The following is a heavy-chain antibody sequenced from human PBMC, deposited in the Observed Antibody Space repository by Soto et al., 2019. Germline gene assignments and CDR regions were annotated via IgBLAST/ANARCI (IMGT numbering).Heavy chain of an antibody. D-gene: IGHD3-9*01. CDR1: GFTFSSFG. CDR2: MSFDGNSK. CDR3: AKDKGRSLTGGMDV. V-gene: IGHV3-30*18. Sequence: HPGGSLRLSCAASGFTFSSFGMHWVRQAPGKGLEWVAVMSFDGNSKYYADSTKGRFIISRDNSKNTLYLEMNSLRAEDTAVYYCAKDKGRSLTGGMDVWGQGTTVTVSS. J-gene: IGHJ6*02.